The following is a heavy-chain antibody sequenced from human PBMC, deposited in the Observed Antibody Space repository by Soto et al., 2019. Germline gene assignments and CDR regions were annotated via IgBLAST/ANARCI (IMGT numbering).Heavy chain of an antibody. CDR3: ARDRGYSYGDLGGMDV. V-gene: IGHV1-46*01. Sequence: GASVKVSCKASGYTFTSYYMHWVRQAPGQGLEWMGIINPSGGSTSYAQKFQGRVTMTRDTSTSTVYMELSSLRSEDTAVYYCARDRGYSYGDLGGMDVWGQGTTVTVSS. CDR1: GYTFTSYY. J-gene: IGHJ6*02. CDR2: INPSGGST. D-gene: IGHD5-18*01.